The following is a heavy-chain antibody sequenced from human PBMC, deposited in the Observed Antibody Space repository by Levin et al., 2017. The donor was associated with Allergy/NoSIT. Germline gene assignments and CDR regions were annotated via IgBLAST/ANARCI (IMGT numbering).Heavy chain of an antibody. CDR1: GYSFTSYW. V-gene: IGHV5-51*01. Sequence: GGSLRLSCKGSGYSFTSYWIGWVRQMPGKGLEWMGIIYPGDSDTRYSPSFQGQVTISADKSISTAYLQWSSLKASDTAMYYCASTMKHYDILTGYYKWGQGTLVTVSS. CDR2: IYPGDSDT. CDR3: ASTMKHYDILTGYYK. J-gene: IGHJ4*02. D-gene: IGHD3-9*01.